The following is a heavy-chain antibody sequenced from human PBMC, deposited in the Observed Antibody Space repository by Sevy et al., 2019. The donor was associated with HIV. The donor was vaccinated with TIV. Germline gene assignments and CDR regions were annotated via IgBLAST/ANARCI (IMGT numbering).Heavy chain of an antibody. D-gene: IGHD1-26*01. V-gene: IGHV3-30*18. Sequence: GGSLRLSCIGSGFSFSYYGIHWVRQAPGKGLDWVALISHDGRNEYYADSVKGRFTISRDNSKNTVCLEMNSLRNEDTAIYFCANAYSGSYSHAYLYALDVWGQGTTVTVSS. CDR1: GFSFSYYG. CDR2: ISHDGRNE. J-gene: IGHJ6*02. CDR3: ANAYSGSYSHAYLYALDV.